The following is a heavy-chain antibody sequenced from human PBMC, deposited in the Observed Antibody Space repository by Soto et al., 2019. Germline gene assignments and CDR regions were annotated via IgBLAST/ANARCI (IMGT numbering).Heavy chain of an antibody. Sequence: ASVKVSCKVSGYTLTELSMHWVRHATGKGLEWMGGFDPEDGETIYAQKFQGRVTMTEDTSTDTAYMELSSLRSEDTAVHYCATVGLYSSSWAPESYFDYWGQGTLVPVSS. CDR2: FDPEDGET. D-gene: IGHD6-13*01. CDR3: ATVGLYSSSWAPESYFDY. CDR1: GYTLTELS. J-gene: IGHJ4*02. V-gene: IGHV1-24*01.